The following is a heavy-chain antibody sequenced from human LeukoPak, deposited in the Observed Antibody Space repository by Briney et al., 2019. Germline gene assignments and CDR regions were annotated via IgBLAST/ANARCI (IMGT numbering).Heavy chain of an antibody. J-gene: IGHJ4*02. D-gene: IGHD2-15*01. CDR1: GGTFSSYA. V-gene: IGHV1-69*05. Sequence: GASVKVSCKASGGTFSSYAISWVRQAPGQGLEWMGGIIPIFGTANYAQKFQGRVTITTDESTSTAYMELSSLRSEDTAVYYCARDALGYCGGGSCYHFDYWGQGTLVTVSS. CDR2: IIPIFGTA. CDR3: ARDALGYCGGGSCYHFDY.